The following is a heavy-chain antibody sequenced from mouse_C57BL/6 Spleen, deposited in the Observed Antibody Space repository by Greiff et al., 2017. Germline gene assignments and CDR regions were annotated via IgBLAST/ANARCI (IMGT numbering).Heavy chain of an antibody. J-gene: IGHJ2*01. Sequence: VQLQQSGPELVKPGASVKISCKASGYAFSSSWMNWVKQRPGKGLEWIGRIYPGDGDTNYNGKFKGKATLTADKSSSTAYMQLSSLTSEDSAVYFCARWGTTVVGNYWGQGTTLTVSS. D-gene: IGHD1-1*01. CDR3: ARWGTTVVGNY. V-gene: IGHV1-82*01. CDR2: IYPGDGDT. CDR1: GYAFSSSW.